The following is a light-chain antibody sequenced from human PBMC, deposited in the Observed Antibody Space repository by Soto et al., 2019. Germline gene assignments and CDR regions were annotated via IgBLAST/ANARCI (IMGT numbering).Light chain of an antibody. CDR2: DAS. J-gene: IGKJ5*01. CDR1: QGINSY. Sequence: DIQLTQSPSFLSASVGDRVTITCRASQGINSYLAWYQQKPGKAPKVLMYDASTLQRGVPSRFSGSGSGTEFTLAISSLQPEDFATYYCQQFNDDPITFGQGTRLEMK. CDR3: QQFNDDPIT. V-gene: IGKV1-9*01.